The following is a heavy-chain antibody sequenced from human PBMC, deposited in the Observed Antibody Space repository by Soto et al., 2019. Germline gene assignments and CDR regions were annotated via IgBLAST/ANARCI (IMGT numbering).Heavy chain of an antibody. V-gene: IGHV3-30-3*01. Sequence: QVQLVESGGGVVQPGRSLRLSCAASGFTFSSYAMHWDRQAPGKGLEWVAVISYDGSNKYYADSVKGRFTISRDNSKNTLYLQMNSLRAEDTAVYYCATLAYYYDSCGYYYGKDDYWGQGTLVTVSS. D-gene: IGHD3-22*01. CDR2: ISYDGSNK. J-gene: IGHJ4*02. CDR3: ATLAYYYDSCGYYYGKDDY. CDR1: GFTFSSYA.